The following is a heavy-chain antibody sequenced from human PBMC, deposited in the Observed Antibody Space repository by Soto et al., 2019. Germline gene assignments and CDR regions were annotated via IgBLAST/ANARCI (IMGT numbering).Heavy chain of an antibody. CDR1: GFTFSSYA. V-gene: IGHV3-23*01. Sequence: GGSLRLSCAASGFTFSSYAMSWVRQAPGKGLEWVSAISGSGGSTYYADSVKGRFTISRDNSKNTLYLQMNSLRAEDTAVYYCAKFVRPSFKGSDSRYFQHWGQGTLVTVSS. CDR3: AKFVRPSFKGSDSRYFQH. CDR2: ISGSGGST. D-gene: IGHD3-10*02. J-gene: IGHJ1*01.